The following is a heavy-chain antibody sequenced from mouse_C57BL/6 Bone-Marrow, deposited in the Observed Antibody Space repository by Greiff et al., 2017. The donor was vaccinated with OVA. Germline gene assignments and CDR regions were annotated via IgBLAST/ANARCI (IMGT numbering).Heavy chain of an antibody. D-gene: IGHD4-1*01. V-gene: IGHV3-6*01. CDR2: ISYDGSN. Sequence: ESGPGLVKPSQSLSLTCSVTGYSITSGYYWNWIRQFPGNKLEWMGYISYDGSNNYNPSLKNRISITRDTSKNQFFLKLNSVTTEDTATYCCARTGTAWFAYWGQGTLVTVSA. CDR1: GYSITSGYY. J-gene: IGHJ3*01. CDR3: ARTGTAWFAY.